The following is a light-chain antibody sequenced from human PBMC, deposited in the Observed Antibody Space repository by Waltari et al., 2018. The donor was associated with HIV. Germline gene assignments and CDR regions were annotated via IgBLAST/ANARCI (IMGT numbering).Light chain of an antibody. CDR1: QSVNYN. V-gene: IGKV3-15*01. CDR2: GAS. CDR3: QQYENWPPIT. Sequence: IVMTQSPPTLSVSPGERVTLSCRASQSVNYNLAWYQQKPGQAPRLLIYGASGRAAGIPARFSGSGSGTEFTLTISSLQSADFAVYYCQQYENWPPITFGQGTRLEIK. J-gene: IGKJ5*01.